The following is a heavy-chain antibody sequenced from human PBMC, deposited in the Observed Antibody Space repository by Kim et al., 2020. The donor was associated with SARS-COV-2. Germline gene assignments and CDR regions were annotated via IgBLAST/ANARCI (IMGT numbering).Heavy chain of an antibody. V-gene: IGHV3-30*02. Sequence: RSTISRDNSKNTLYLQMNSLRAEDTAVYYCAKVGGSGSYYYFYYYYGMDVWGQGTTVTVSS. D-gene: IGHD1-26*01. CDR3: AKVGGSGSYYYFYYYYGMDV. J-gene: IGHJ6*02.